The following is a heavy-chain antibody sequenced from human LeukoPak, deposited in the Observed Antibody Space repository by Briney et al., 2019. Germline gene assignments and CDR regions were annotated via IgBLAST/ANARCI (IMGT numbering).Heavy chain of an antibody. J-gene: IGHJ4*02. CDR3: AKGSLTSGYYGYFDY. Sequence: KAGGSLRLSCAASGFTFSSYWMSWVRQAPGKGLEWVSAISGSGGSTYYADSVKGRFTISRDNSKNTLYLQMNSLRAEDTAVYYCAKGSLTSGYYGYFDYWGQGTLVTVSS. CDR2: ISGSGGST. CDR1: GFTFSSYW. V-gene: IGHV3-23*01. D-gene: IGHD3-22*01.